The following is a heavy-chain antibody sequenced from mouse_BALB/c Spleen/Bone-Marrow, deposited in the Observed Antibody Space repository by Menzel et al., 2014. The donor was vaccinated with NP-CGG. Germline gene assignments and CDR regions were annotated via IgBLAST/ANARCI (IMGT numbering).Heavy chain of an antibody. CDR1: GFHIKDTY. Sequence: VQLQQSGAELVKPGASVKLSCSASGFHIKDTYIHWVKRRPEQGLEWIGRIDPANGNTKYDPKFQGKATVTADTSANTGYLQLSSLTSEDTAVYYCADLGDYWGQGTTLTVSS. D-gene: IGHD4-1*01. V-gene: IGHV14-3*02. CDR3: ADLGDY. CDR2: IDPANGNT. J-gene: IGHJ2*01.